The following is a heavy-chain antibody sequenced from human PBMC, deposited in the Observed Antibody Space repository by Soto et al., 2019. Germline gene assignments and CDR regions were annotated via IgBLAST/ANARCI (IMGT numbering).Heavy chain of an antibody. J-gene: IGHJ5*02. CDR1: GYTFTSYA. Sequence: QVQLVQSGAEEKKPGASVKVSCKASGYTFTSYAMHWVRQAPGQWLECMGWINAGNGTTKYSQKFQGRVTITRDTSASTAYMELSSLRSEDTAVYYCARGIVATIENWFDPWGQGTLVTVSS. V-gene: IGHV1-3*05. CDR3: ARGIVATIENWFDP. D-gene: IGHD5-12*01. CDR2: INAGNGTT.